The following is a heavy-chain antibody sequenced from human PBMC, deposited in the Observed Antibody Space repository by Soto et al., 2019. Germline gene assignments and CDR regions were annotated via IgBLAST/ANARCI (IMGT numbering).Heavy chain of an antibody. V-gene: IGHV3-30*18. D-gene: IGHD2-21*02. CDR2: ISYDGSNK. Sequence: PGGSLRLSCAASGFTFSSYGMHWVRQAPGKGLEWVAVISYDGSNKYYADSVKGRFTISRDNSKNTLYLQMNSLRAEDAAVYYCAKDETAVELVTAIQHGMDVWGQGTTVTVSS. CDR1: GFTFSSYG. CDR3: AKDETAVELVTAIQHGMDV. J-gene: IGHJ6*02.